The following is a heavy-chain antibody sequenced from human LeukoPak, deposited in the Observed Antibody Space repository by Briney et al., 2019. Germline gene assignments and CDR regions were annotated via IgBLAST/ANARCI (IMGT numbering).Heavy chain of an antibody. Sequence: GGSLRLSCAASGFTFSSYAMHWVRQAPGKGLEWVAVISYDGSNKYYADSVKGRFTISRDNSKNTLYLQMNSLRAEDTAVYYCAREGKSRLWFGELLQTGLDYWGQGTLVTVSS. CDR2: ISYDGSNK. CDR1: GFTFSSYA. V-gene: IGHV3-30*04. D-gene: IGHD3-10*01. CDR3: AREGKSRLWFGELLQTGLDY. J-gene: IGHJ4*02.